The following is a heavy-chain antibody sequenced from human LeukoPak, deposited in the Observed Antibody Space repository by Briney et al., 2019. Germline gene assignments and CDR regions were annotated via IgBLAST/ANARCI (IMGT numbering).Heavy chain of an antibody. D-gene: IGHD3-22*01. J-gene: IGHJ4*02. CDR2: ISAYNGNT. V-gene: IGHV1-18*01. Sequence: ASVKVSRKASGYTFTSYGISWVRQAPGQGLEWMGWISAYNGNTNYAQKLQGRVTMTTDTSTSTAYMELRSLRSDDTAVYYCARDRRYYYDSSGQIDYWGQGTLVTVSS. CDR3: ARDRRYYYDSSGQIDY. CDR1: GYTFTSYG.